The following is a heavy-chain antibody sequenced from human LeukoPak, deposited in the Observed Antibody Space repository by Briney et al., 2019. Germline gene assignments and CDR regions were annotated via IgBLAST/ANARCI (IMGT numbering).Heavy chain of an antibody. Sequence: GGSLRLSCAASGFTFNNSNMNWVRQAPGKGLEWVSSITSSGSYIYYIDSVKGRFTISRDNAKNSLYLQMNSLRVEDTAVYYCARDEPYGSGINWFDPWGQGTLVTVSS. CDR1: GFTFNNSN. D-gene: IGHD3-10*01. V-gene: IGHV3-21*01. J-gene: IGHJ5*02. CDR3: ARDEPYGSGINWFDP. CDR2: ITSSGSYI.